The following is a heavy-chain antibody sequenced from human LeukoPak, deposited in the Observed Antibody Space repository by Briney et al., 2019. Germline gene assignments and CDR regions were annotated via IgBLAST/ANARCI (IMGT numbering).Heavy chain of an antibody. D-gene: IGHD3-22*01. CDR2: IWYDGSNK. CDR1: GFTFSSYG. J-gene: IGHJ5*02. Sequence: GGSLRLSCAASGFTFSSYGVHWVRQAPGKGLEWVAVIWYDGSNKYYADSVKGRFTISRDNSKNTLYLQMNSLRAEDTAVYYCAKDPFYDSINWFDPWGQGTLVTVSS. V-gene: IGHV3-33*06. CDR3: AKDPFYDSINWFDP.